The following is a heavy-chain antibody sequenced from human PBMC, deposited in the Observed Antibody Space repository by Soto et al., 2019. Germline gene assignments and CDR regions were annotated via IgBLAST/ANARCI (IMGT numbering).Heavy chain of an antibody. V-gene: IGHV3-33*01. CDR1: GFTFSSYG. J-gene: IGHJ6*02. CDR2: IWYDGSNK. D-gene: IGHD6-13*01. CDR3: ARDLGIAAAGTLWCYYCGMDV. Sequence: QVQLVESGGGVVQPGRSLRLSCAASGFTFSSYGMHWVRQAPGKGLEWVAVIWYDGSNKYYADSVKGRFTISRDNSKNTLYLQMNSLRAEDTAVYYCARDLGIAAAGTLWCYYCGMDVWGQGTTVTVSS.